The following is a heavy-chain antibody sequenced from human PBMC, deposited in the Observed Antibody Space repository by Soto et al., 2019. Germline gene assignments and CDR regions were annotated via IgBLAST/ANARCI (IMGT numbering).Heavy chain of an antibody. CDR2: IWYDGTNK. CDR1: GFPFSSYG. CDR3: ASPHSGSYQSYFDY. D-gene: IGHD1-26*01. Sequence: QVQLVESGGGVVQPGRSLRLSCAASGFPFSSYGLHWVRQAPGKGLEWLALIWYDGTNKFYADSVKVRFTISRDDSKNTLYLQMNSLRAADTSIYYCASPHSGSYQSYFDYWGQGTLVTVSS. V-gene: IGHV3-33*01. J-gene: IGHJ4*02.